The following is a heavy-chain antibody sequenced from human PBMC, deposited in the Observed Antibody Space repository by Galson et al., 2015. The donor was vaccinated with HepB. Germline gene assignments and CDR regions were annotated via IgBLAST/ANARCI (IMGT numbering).Heavy chain of an antibody. J-gene: IGHJ3*02. CDR3: ASDSMVRDAFDI. Sequence: SVKVSCKASGGTFSSYTISWVRQAPGQGLEWMGRIVPILGIANYAQKFQGRVTITADKSTSTAYMELSSLRSEDTAVYYCASDSMVRDAFDIWGQGTMVTVSS. CDR1: GGTFSSYT. D-gene: IGHD3-10*01. CDR2: IVPILGIA. V-gene: IGHV1-69*02.